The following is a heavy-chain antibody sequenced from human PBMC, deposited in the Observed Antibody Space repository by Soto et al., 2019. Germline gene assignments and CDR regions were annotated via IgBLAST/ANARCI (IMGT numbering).Heavy chain of an antibody. V-gene: IGHV4-34*01. Sequence: SETLSLTCAVYGGSFSGYYWSWIRQPPGKGLEWIGEINHSGSTNYNPSLKSRVTISVDTSKNQFSLKLSSVTAADTAVYYCARVPYYDFWSGYYTHYYYGMDVWGQGTTVTVAS. CDR3: ARVPYYDFWSGYYTHYYYGMDV. CDR1: GGSFSGYY. D-gene: IGHD3-3*01. J-gene: IGHJ6*02. CDR2: INHSGST.